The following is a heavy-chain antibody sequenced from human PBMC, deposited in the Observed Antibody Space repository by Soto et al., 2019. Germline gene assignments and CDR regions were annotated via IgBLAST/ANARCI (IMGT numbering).Heavy chain of an antibody. J-gene: IGHJ4*02. CDR3: TRRRASLACFDY. D-gene: IGHD1-26*01. CDR1: GFTFSNYA. V-gene: IGHV3-23*01. CDR2: ISGGGGRI. Sequence: EVQLLESGGGLVQPGGSLRLSCAASGFTFSNYAMSWVRQAPGKGLEWVSTISGGGGRIYYADSVKGRFTISRDNSKNTLYRQMNSLRAEDTAGYYCTRRRASLACFDYWGQGTLVTVSS.